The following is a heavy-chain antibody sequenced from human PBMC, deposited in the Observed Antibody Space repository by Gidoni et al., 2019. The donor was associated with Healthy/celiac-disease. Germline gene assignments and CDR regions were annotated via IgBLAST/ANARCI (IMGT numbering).Heavy chain of an antibody. CDR1: GGSISSYY. V-gene: IGHV4-59*01. J-gene: IGHJ4*02. D-gene: IGHD2-15*01. CDR3: ARGLSKNSYLFDY. Sequence: QVQLQESGPGLVKPSENLSLTCTVSGGSISSYYWRWLRQPPGKGGDWLGYIYYSGSTNYTPSLKRRSTISVDTTKNQFSLKLSSVTAADTAVYYCARGLSKNSYLFDYWGQGTLVTVSS. CDR2: IYYSGST.